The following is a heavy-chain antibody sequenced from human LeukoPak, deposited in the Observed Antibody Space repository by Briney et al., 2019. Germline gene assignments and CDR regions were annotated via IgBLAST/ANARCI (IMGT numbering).Heavy chain of an antibody. D-gene: IGHD2-21*01. CDR1: GFPFSSHY. Sequence: GGSLRLSCAASGFPFSSHYMSWVRQAPGRGLECVAKINPDGSGKYFVDSVMGRFTISRDNAKNSLYLQMNSLSAEDTAVYYCVRDVWFSYDYWGQGTLVTVSS. J-gene: IGHJ4*02. CDR3: VRDVWFSYDY. CDR2: INPDGSGK. V-gene: IGHV3-7*04.